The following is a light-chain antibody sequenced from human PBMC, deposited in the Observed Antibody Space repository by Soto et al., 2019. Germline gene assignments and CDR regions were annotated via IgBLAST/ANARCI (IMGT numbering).Light chain of an antibody. J-gene: IGKJ1*01. CDR2: GAS. CDR3: QQYNNWPRT. Sequence: DIVLRQSPVTLSVTPGERVTLSCRASQRLSSNLAWYQQRPGQAPRLLIYGASTRATGIPARFSGSGSGTEFTLTISSLQSEDFAVYYCQQYNNWPRTFGQGTKVDIK. CDR1: QRLSSN. V-gene: IGKV3-15*01.